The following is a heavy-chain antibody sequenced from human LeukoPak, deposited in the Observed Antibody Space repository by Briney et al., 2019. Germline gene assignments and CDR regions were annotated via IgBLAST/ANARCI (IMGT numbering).Heavy chain of an antibody. CDR2: IYYSKNT. V-gene: IGHV4-39*01. Sequence: PSETLSLTCTVSGGSISSSSAYWGWIRQPPGKGLERIGSIYYSKNTYYNPSLKSRVTISADTSKNQFSLRLDSVSAADTAVYYCASPRGFSYGYIDHWGQGSLVTVSS. J-gene: IGHJ4*02. CDR3: ASPRGFSYGYIDH. D-gene: IGHD5-18*01. CDR1: GGSISSSSAY.